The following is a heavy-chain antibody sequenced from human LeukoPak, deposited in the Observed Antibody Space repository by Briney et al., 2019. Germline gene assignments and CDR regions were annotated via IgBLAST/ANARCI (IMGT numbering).Heavy chain of an antibody. J-gene: IGHJ4*02. Sequence: SETLSLTCTGSGGSISSGSYYWSWIRQPAGKGLEWIGRIYTSGSTNYNPSLKSRVTISVDTSKNQFSLKLSSVTAADTAVYYCAREGIAAAGTVDYWGQGTLVTVSS. CDR3: AREGIAAAGTVDY. CDR1: GGSISSGSYY. CDR2: IYTSGST. V-gene: IGHV4-61*02. D-gene: IGHD6-13*01.